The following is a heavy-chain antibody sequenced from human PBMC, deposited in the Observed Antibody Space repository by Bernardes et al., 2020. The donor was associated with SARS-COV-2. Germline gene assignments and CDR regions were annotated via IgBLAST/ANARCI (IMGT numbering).Heavy chain of an antibody. V-gene: IGHV4-59*08. J-gene: IGHJ6*02. D-gene: IGHD2-8*01. CDR2: IYHSGST. Sequence: SEPLSLTCTVSGDSFNYYYWRWIRQPPGRGLEWIGHIYHSGSTNYDPSLKSRVSISIDTSKKQFSLKLSSVTAADTAVYYCVRHAKYCTNGVCQTYYYYAMDVWGQGTTVTVSS. CDR1: GDSFNYYY. CDR3: VRHAKYCTNGVCQTYYYYAMDV.